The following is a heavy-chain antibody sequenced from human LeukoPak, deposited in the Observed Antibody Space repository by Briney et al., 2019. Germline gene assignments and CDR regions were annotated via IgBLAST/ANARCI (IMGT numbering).Heavy chain of an antibody. V-gene: IGHV3-11*01. D-gene: IGHD3-10*01. CDR2: ISSSGNTI. CDR3: ARYYYGSGSDDYYYGMDV. CDR1: GFTFSDYY. J-gene: IGHJ6*02. Sequence: PGGSLRLSCVASGFTFSDYYMSWIRQAPGKGLEWASYISSSGNTIYYADSVKGRFTISRNNAKNSLYLQMNSLRAEDTAVYYCARYYYGSGSDDYYYGMDVWGQGTTVTVSS.